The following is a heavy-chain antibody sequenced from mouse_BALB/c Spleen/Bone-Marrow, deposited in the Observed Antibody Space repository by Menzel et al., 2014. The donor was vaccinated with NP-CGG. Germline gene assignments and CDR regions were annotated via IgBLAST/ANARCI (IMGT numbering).Heavy chain of an antibody. V-gene: IGHV1-9*01. J-gene: IGHJ2*01. D-gene: IGHD1-1*01. CDR1: GYTFSSYW. Sequence: QVQLQQSGAELMKPGASVKISCKATGYTFSSYWIEWVKQRPGHGLEWIGEILPGSGSTNYYEKFKGKATFTADTSSNTAYMQLSSLTSEDSAVYYCARFYYYGSSYYFDYWGQGTTLTVSS. CDR3: ARFYYYGSSYYFDY. CDR2: ILPGSGST.